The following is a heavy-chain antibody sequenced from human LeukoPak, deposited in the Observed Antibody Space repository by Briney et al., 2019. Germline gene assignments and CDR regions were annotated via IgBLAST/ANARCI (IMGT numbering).Heavy chain of an antibody. J-gene: IGHJ5*02. CDR1: GFTFSSYS. CDR2: ISSSSSYI. CDR3: ARERHYDILTGYSSSSWFDP. D-gene: IGHD3-9*01. V-gene: IGHV3-21*01. Sequence: PGGSLRLSCAASGFTFSSYSMNWVRQAPGKGLEWVSSISSSSSYIYYADSVKGRFTISRDNAKNSLYLQMNSLRAEDTAVYYCARERHYDILTGYSSSSWFDPWGQGTLVTVSS.